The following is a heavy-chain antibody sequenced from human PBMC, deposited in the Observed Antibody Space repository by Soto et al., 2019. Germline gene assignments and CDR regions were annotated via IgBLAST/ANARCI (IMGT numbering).Heavy chain of an antibody. Sequence: ASVKVSCKASGYTFTSYAMHWVRQAPGQRLEWMGWINAGNGNTKYSQKFQGRVTITRDTSASTAHMELSSLRSEDTAVYYCARVRAARPKENYYYHYGMEVGAQGTTATVHS. CDR3: ARVRAARPKENYYYHYGMEV. CDR2: INAGNGNT. V-gene: IGHV1-3*01. J-gene: IGHJ6*01. CDR1: GYTFTSYA. D-gene: IGHD6-13*01.